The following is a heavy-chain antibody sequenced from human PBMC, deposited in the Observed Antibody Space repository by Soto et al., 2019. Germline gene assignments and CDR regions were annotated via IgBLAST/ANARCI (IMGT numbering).Heavy chain of an antibody. CDR3: AVPPTGSRAHYYYYYYMDV. CDR2: IIPILGIA. D-gene: IGHD6-6*01. J-gene: IGHJ6*03. Sequence: QVQLVQSGAEVKKPGSSVKVSCKASGGTFSSYTISWVRQAPGQGLEWMGRIIPILGIANYAQKFQGRVTITADKSTTTASIELSSLRSDDTAVYYCAVPPTGSRAHYYYYYYMDVWGKGTTVTVSS. V-gene: IGHV1-69*02. CDR1: GGTFSSYT.